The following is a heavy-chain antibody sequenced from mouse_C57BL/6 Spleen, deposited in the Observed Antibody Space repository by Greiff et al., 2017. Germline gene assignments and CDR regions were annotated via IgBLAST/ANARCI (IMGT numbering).Heavy chain of an antibody. V-gene: IGHV5-17*01. Sequence: EVHLVESGGGLVKPGGSLKLSCAASGFTFSDYGMHWVRQAPEKGLEWVAYISSGSSTIYYADTVKGRFTISRDNAKNTLFLQMTSLRSEDTAMXYCARDTTVVAKAMDYWGQGTSVTVSS. D-gene: IGHD1-1*01. CDR2: ISSGSSTI. J-gene: IGHJ4*01. CDR1: GFTFSDYG. CDR3: ARDTTVVAKAMDY.